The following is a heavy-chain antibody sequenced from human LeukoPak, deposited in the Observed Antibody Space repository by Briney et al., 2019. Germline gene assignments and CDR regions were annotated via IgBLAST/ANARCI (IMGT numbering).Heavy chain of an antibody. CDR2: INAYNGIT. J-gene: IGHJ4*02. CDR3: ARDLGSEMIDY. V-gene: IGHV1-18*01. D-gene: IGHD5-24*01. Sequence: GASVKVSCKASGYTFTSYGISWVRQAPGQGLEWMGWINAYNGITNYAQNFQGRITMTTDTSTSTAYMELRSLRSDDTAVYYCARDLGSEMIDYWGQGTLVTVSS. CDR1: GYTFTSYG.